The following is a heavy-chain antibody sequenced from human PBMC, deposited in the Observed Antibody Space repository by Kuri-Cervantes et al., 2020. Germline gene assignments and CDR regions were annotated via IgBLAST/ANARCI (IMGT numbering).Heavy chain of an antibody. CDR1: GFTFSSYW. V-gene: IGHV3-49*04. J-gene: IGHJ3*02. CDR3: TRDHDTYYDILSI. CDR2: IRSQTYDGTT. Sequence: GESLKISCAASGFTFSSYWMSWVRQAPGKGLEWVGFIRSQTYDGTTEYAASVKGRFTISRDDSKSIAYLQMNSLKTEDTAVYYCTRDHDTYYDILSIWGQGTMVTVSS. D-gene: IGHD3-9*01.